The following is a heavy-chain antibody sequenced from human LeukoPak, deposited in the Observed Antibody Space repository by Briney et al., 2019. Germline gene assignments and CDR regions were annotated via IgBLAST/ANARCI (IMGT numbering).Heavy chain of an antibody. CDR1: GGSISSGSYY. CDR3: AREAYVAASFDY. D-gene: IGHD2-15*01. V-gene: IGHV4-61*02. Sequence: SETLSLTCTVSGGSISSGSYYWSWIRQPAGKGLEWIGRIYTSGSTNYNPSLESRVTISVDTSKNQFSLKLSSVTAADTAVYYCAREAYVAASFDYWGQGTLVTVSS. CDR2: IYTSGST. J-gene: IGHJ4*02.